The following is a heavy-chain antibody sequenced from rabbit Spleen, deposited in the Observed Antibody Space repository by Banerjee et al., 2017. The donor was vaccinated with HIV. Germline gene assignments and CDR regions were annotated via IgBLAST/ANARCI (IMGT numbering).Heavy chain of an antibody. CDR3: GIEGAGGSYFAL. CDR1: GFDFSNYG. Sequence: QEQLEESGGGLVKPEGSLTLTCNASGFDFSNYGVSWVRQSPGKGLEWIGYIEPIFGNTPHANLVKGRCSISIHIAQSTLYLQLSSLTAADTATYFCGIEGAGGSYFALGGPGTLGSV. J-gene: IGHJ4*01. V-gene: IGHV1S47*01. D-gene: IGHD8-1*01. CDR2: IEPIFGNT.